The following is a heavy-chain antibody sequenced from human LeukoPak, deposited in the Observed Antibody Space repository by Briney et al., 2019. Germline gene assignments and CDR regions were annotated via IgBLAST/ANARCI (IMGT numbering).Heavy chain of an antibody. Sequence: PGGSLRLSCAASGFTFSNYAMGWVRQAPGKGLEWVSRISGSSANTYYAGSVRGRFTISRDNSRNTLYLQMYSLRADDTAVYYCAKDPTYGSGSYFFDYWGQGTLVIVSS. CDR2: ISGSSANT. CDR3: AKDPTYGSGSYFFDY. D-gene: IGHD3-10*01. CDR1: GFTFSNYA. J-gene: IGHJ4*02. V-gene: IGHV3-23*01.